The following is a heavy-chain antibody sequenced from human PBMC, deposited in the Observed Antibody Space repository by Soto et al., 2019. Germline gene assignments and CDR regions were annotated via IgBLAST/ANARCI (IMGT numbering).Heavy chain of an antibody. CDR3: AKNTCYGGRCATAFQI. V-gene: IGHV4-4*02. Sequence: QVQLQESGPGLVKPSGTLSLTCAVSGVSITSDNWWSWVRQPPGKGLEWMGEIYHTGGTFYNPSLKSRVTVSLDKSNNQFSLRLTSVTAADTAVYYCAKNTCYGGRCATAFQIWGQGTTVTVSP. J-gene: IGHJ3*02. CDR2: IYHTGGT. D-gene: IGHD2-15*01. CDR1: GVSITSDNW.